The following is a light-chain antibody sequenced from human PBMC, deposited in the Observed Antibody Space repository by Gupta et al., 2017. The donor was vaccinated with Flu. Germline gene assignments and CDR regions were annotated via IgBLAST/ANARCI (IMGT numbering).Light chain of an antibody. CDR3: CSYAGSSTVV. V-gene: IGLV2-23*01. Sequence: QSALTQPASVSGPPGQSLTIPCPGNSSDVGSYNLVSWYQQHPGKAPKLMIYEGSKRPSGVSNRFAGSKSGNTASLTISGLQAEDDADYYCCSYAGSSTVVFGGGTKLTVL. CDR2: EGS. CDR1: SSDVGSYNL. J-gene: IGLJ2*01.